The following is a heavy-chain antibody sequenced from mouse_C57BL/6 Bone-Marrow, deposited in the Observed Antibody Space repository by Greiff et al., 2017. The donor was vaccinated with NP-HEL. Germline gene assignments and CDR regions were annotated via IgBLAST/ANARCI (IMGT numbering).Heavy chain of an antibody. J-gene: IGHJ3*01. D-gene: IGHD2-3*01. V-gene: IGHV5-17*01. Sequence: EVKVVESGGGLVKPGGSLKLSCAASGFTFSDYGMHWVRQAPEKGLEWVAYISSGSSTIYYADTVKGRFTISRDNAKNTLFLQMTSLRSEDTAMYYCARPRDGYFPWFAYWGQGTLVTVSA. CDR2: ISSGSSTI. CDR1: GFTFSDYG. CDR3: ARPRDGYFPWFAY.